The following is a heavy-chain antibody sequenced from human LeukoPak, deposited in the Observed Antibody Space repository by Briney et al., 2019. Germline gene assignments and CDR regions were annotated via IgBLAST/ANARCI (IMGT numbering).Heavy chain of an antibody. CDR1: GASLRSYY. V-gene: IGHV4-59*01. Sequence: SETLSLTCTVSGASLRSYYWSWIRQPPGKGLEWFGYIYYSGSTNYNPSLKRRVTISIDTSKNQFSLKLSSVAAADTAVYYCARAPGGYGSGSRGAFDIWGQGTMVTVSS. D-gene: IGHD3-10*01. CDR2: IYYSGST. CDR3: ARAPGGYGSGSRGAFDI. J-gene: IGHJ3*02.